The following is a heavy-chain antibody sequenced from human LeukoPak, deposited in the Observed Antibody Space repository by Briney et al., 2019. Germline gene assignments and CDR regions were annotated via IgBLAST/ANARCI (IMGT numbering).Heavy chain of an antibody. CDR3: ASVVPAAIYYFDY. Sequence: PSEILSLTCAVSGYSISSGYYWGWIRQPPGKGLEWIGSIYHSGSTYYNPSLKSRVTISVDTSKNQFSLKLSSVTAADTAVYYCASVVPAAIYYFDYWGQGTLVTVSS. CDR1: GYSISSGYY. J-gene: IGHJ4*02. D-gene: IGHD2-2*02. V-gene: IGHV4-38-2*01. CDR2: IYHSGST.